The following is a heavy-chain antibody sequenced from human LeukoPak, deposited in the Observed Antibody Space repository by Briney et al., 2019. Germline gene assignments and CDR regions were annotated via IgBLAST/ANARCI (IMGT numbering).Heavy chain of an antibody. J-gene: IGHJ4*02. D-gene: IGHD3-10*01. V-gene: IGHV3-74*01. CDR1: GFTFSAYW. CDR2: INPDGSAT. Sequence: PGGSLRLSCAASGFTFSAYWMHWVRQAPGKGLVWVSLINPDGSATFYADSVKGRLTISRDNTKNTLYLQMNSLRAEDTAVYYCAKDMVRGVVDYWGQGTLVTVSS. CDR3: AKDMVRGVVDY.